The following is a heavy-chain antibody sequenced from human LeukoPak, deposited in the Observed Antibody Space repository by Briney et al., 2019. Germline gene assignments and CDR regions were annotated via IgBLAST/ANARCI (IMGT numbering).Heavy chain of an antibody. CDR3: ARDISGNYFHFDY. Sequence: GGSLRLSCAASGFTGSNNYVSWVRQAPGMGLEWVSAIHSSGATCYADSVKGRFTISRDASKNTLYLQISSLRVEDTAVYYCARDISGNYFHFDYWGQGTLVTVSS. V-gene: IGHV3-53*01. J-gene: IGHJ4*02. CDR2: IHSSGAT. CDR1: GFTGSNNY. D-gene: IGHD1-26*01.